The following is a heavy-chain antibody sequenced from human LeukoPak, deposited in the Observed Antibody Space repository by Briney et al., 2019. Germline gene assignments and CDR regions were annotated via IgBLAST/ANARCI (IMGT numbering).Heavy chain of an antibody. D-gene: IGHD5-18*01. CDR3: ARGPGYSYGHDY. Sequence: SETLSLTCTVSGDSISTYYWSWIRQPPGKGLEWIGYIYYRVTSDYNPSLKSRVTMSVDMSTRQISLKLSSVTAADTAVYYCARGPGYSYGHDYWGQGTLVTVSS. V-gene: IGHV4-59*01. J-gene: IGHJ4*02. CDR1: GDSISTYY. CDR2: IYYRVTS.